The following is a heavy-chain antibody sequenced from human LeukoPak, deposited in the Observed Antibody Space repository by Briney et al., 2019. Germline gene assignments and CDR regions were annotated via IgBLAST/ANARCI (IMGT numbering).Heavy chain of an antibody. CDR2: VYYTGTP. CDR3: ARLYYFDTSGSLDP. V-gene: IGHV4-39*07. J-gene: IGHJ5*02. CDR1: GGSISHSSYS. Sequence: SETLSLTCTVSGGSISHSSYSWAWIRQPPGKGLEWIATVYYTGTPCYNPSLKSRVTVSADTSKNQFFLRVKSVTAADTAVYYCARLYYFDTSGSLDPWGQGTRVTVPS. D-gene: IGHD3-22*01.